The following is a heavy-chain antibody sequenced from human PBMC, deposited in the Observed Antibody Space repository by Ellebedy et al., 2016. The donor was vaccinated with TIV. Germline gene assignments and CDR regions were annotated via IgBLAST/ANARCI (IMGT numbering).Heavy chain of an antibody. D-gene: IGHD1-26*01. V-gene: IGHV3-48*03. J-gene: IGHJ4*02. CDR3: ARSGELDS. CDR1: GFIFSSYY. CDR2: ISGSGGMM. Sequence: GESLKISCVASGFIFSSYYMTWVRQAPGKGLEWISYISGSGGMMDHADSVKGRFTISRDDAMSSLFLQMNSLSAEDTAVYYCARSGELDSWGQGTLVTGSS.